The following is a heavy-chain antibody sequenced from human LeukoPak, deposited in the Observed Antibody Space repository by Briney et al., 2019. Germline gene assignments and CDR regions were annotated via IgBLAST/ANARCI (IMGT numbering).Heavy chain of an antibody. CDR1: GGTFSSYA. J-gene: IGHJ4*02. CDR2: IIPILGTA. CDR3: ASLYCSSTSCHSMVDY. D-gene: IGHD2-2*01. Sequence: SVKVSCKASGGTFSSYAISWVRQAPGQGLEWMGGIIPILGTANYAQKFQGRVTITADESTRAAYMELSSLRSEDTAVYYCASLYCSSTSCHSMVDYWGQGTLVTVSS. V-gene: IGHV1-69*01.